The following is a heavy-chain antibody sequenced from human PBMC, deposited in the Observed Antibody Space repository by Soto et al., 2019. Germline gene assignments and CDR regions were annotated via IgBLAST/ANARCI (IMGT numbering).Heavy chain of an antibody. J-gene: IGHJ4*02. CDR2: INPNSGDT. Sequence: ASVKVSCKSSGYAFTGYYIHWVRQAPGQGLEWMGWINPNSGDTNYAQKFQGRVTMTRDTSFSTAYMELSSLRSDDTAVYYCATRYSYVHFWRQGTLVTV. CDR1: GYAFTGYY. CDR3: ATRYSYVHF. D-gene: IGHD5-18*01. V-gene: IGHV1-2*02.